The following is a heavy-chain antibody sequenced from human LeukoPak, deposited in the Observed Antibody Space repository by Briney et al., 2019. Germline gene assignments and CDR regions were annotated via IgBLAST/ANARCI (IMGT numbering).Heavy chain of an antibody. V-gene: IGHV3-23*01. CDR3: AKVLITMVRGAMLGYYFDY. CDR2: ISGSGGST. J-gene: IGHJ4*02. CDR1: GFTFTSHA. D-gene: IGHD3-10*01. Sequence: PRRSLRLSCAVAGFTFTSHAMSWVRQAPGKGLEWVSAISGSGGSTDYADFVKGWFTISRDNSKNTLYLQMNSLRAEDTAVYYCAKVLITMVRGAMLGYYFDYWGQGTLVTVSS.